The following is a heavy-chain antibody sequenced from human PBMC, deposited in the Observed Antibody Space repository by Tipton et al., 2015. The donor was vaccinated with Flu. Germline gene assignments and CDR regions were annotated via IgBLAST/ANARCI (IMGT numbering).Heavy chain of an antibody. CDR1: GFSFENHA. D-gene: IGHD3-3*01. V-gene: IGHV3-9*01. J-gene: IGHJ6*02. CDR3: ARDHPPSITVLGEITDYFGMDV. Sequence: SLRLSCAASGFSFENHAMYWVRQAPGKGLEWVAGIDRTRTTIGYVDSVKGRFTISRDNAKNSLYLQMNSLRAEDTAVYYCARDHPPSITVLGEITDYFGMDVWGQGTTVTVSS. CDR2: IDRTRTTI.